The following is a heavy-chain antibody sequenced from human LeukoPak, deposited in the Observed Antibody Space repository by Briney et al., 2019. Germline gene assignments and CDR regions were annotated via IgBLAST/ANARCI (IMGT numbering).Heavy chain of an antibody. J-gene: IGHJ6*03. CDR3: ARDYDTLTGPNPKYYYYYMDV. CDR2: IIPIFGTA. D-gene: IGHD3-9*01. V-gene: IGHV1-69*05. CDR1: GGTLSSDA. Sequence: SVKVSCKASGGTLSSDAISWVRQAPGQGLEWMGRIIPIFGTANYAQKFQGRVTITTDESTSTAYMELSSLRSEDTAVYYCARDYDTLTGPNPKYYYYYMDVWGKGTTVTVSS.